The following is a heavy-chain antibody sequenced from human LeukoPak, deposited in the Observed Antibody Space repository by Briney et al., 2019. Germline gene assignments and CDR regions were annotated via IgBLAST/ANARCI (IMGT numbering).Heavy chain of an antibody. CDR3: AKDSRRWTYYDFWSGYPFDY. V-gene: IGHV3-7*01. CDR1: GFTFSNYW. D-gene: IGHD3-3*01. CDR2: IKHDGSEK. Sequence: PGGSLRLSCTASGFTFSNYWMSWVRQAPGKGLEWVANIKHDGSEKYYVDSVKGRFTISRDNAKNSLYLQMNSLTAEDTAVYYCAKDSRRWTYYDFWSGYPFDYWGQGTLVTVSS. J-gene: IGHJ4*02.